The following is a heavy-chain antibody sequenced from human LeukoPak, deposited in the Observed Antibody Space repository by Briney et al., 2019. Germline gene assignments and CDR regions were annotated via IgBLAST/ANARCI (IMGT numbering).Heavy chain of an antibody. CDR2: IYYSGST. CDR3: ARDDVAPHSSPGY. J-gene: IGHJ4*02. V-gene: IGHV4-59*01. D-gene: IGHD6-13*01. Sequence: SETLSLTCTVSGVSISSYYWSWIRQPPGKGLEWIGYIYYSGSTNYNPSLKSRVTISVDTSKNQFSLKLSSVTAADTAVYYCARDDVAPHSSPGYWGQGTLVTVSS. CDR1: GVSISSYY.